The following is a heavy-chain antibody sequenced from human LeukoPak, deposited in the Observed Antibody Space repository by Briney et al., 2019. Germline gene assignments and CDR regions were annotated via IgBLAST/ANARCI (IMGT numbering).Heavy chain of an antibody. Sequence: GGSLRLSCTASGFTFGDYAMSWVRQAPGKGLEWVGFIRSKAYGGTTEYAASVKGRFTISRDDSKSIAYLQMNSLKTEDTAVYYCTRDRYFDWSPFDYWGQGTLVTVYS. V-gene: IGHV3-49*04. CDR1: GFTFGDYA. CDR2: IRSKAYGGTT. J-gene: IGHJ4*02. CDR3: TRDRYFDWSPFDY. D-gene: IGHD3-9*01.